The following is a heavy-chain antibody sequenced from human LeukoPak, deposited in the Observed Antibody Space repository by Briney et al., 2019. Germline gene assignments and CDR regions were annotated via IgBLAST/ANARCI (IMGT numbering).Heavy chain of an antibody. J-gene: IGHJ5*02. CDR2: ISNDGRTK. V-gene: IGHV3-30*19. Sequence: PPGGSLRLSCAASGFSFGSYGMHWVRQAPGKGLEWVAVISNDGRTKYYVDSVKGRFTISRDNSANTLHLQMSSLRVEDTAVYYCARVQGSGYAGWFDPWGQGTLVTVSS. D-gene: IGHD3-22*01. CDR1: GFSFGSYG. CDR3: ARVQGSGYAGWFDP.